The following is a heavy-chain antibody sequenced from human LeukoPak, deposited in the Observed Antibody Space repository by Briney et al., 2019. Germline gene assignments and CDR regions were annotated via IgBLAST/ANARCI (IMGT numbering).Heavy chain of an antibody. J-gene: IGHJ4*02. CDR3: LRGSSDWKGMDI. CDR1: GFPFSSHA. V-gene: IGHV3-23*01. D-gene: IGHD6-19*01. Sequence: PGGSLRLSCAASGFPFSSHAMSWVRQPPGKGLEWVAAISNGKTYYADSVRGRFTISRDDSKNTVYLQMNSVRADDTAVYYCLRGSSDWKGMDIWGQGTQVTVSS. CDR2: ISNGKT.